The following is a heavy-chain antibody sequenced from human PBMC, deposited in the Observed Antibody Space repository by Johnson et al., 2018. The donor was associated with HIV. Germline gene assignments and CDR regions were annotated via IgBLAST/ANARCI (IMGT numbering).Heavy chain of an antibody. D-gene: IGHD2-15*01. CDR3: TTELVVARGPNAFDI. J-gene: IGHJ3*02. V-gene: IGHV3-15*01. Sequence: VQLVESGGGLVKPGGSLRLSCAASGFTFSNAWMSWVRQAPGKGLEWVGRIKSKTDGGTTDHAAPVKGRFTISRDDSKNTLYLQMNSLKTDDTAMCYCTTELVVARGPNAFDIWGQGTMVTVSS. CDR1: GFTFSNAW. CDR2: IKSKTDGGTT.